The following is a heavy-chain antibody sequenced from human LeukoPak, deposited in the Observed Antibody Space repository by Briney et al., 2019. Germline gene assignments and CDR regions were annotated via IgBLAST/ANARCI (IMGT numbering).Heavy chain of an antibody. CDR2: INHSGTT. CDR3: ARVAGGAFEDY. D-gene: IGHD3-16*01. Sequence: SETLSLTCAVYSGPFRGYYWSWIRQPPGKGLEWIGEINHSGTTNYNPSLKSRVTISVDRSKNQFSLKLSSVTAADTAVYYCARVAGGAFEDYWGQGTLVTVSS. CDR1: SGPFRGYY. V-gene: IGHV4-34*01. J-gene: IGHJ4*02.